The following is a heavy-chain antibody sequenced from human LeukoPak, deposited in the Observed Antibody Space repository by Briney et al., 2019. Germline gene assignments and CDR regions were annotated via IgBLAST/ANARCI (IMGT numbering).Heavy chain of an antibody. CDR3: ARKQSPSYYYGMDV. D-gene: IGHD1/OR15-1a*01. CDR2: IYSGGST. CDR1: GFTVSSNY. Sequence: PGGSLRLSCAASGFTVSSNYMSWVRQAPGKGLEWVSVIYSGGSTYYADSVKGRFTISRDNSKNTLYLQMNSLRAEDTAVYYCARKQSPSYYYGMDVWGQGTTVTVSS. J-gene: IGHJ6*02. V-gene: IGHV3-66*01.